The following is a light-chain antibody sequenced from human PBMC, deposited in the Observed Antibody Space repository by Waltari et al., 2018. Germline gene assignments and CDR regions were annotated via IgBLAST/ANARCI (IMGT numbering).Light chain of an antibody. CDR1: QDISSY. CDR2: AAS. CDR3: QQYLSYPIT. V-gene: IGKV1-16*01. Sequence: DIQMTQSPSSLSASVGDRFTLTCRASQDISSYLAWFQQKPGRAPRSLIYAASRLESGAPSRFSGSGSGTDFTLTITGLQPEDFATYYCQQYLSYPITFGQGTRLELK. J-gene: IGKJ5*01.